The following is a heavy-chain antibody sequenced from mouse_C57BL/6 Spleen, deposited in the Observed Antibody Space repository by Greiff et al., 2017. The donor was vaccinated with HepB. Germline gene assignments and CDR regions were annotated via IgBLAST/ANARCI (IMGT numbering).Heavy chain of an antibody. D-gene: IGHD3-3*01. CDR2: IYPGSGST. CDR1: GYTFTSYW. J-gene: IGHJ4*01. CDR3: ARFRDSTGYYAMDY. V-gene: IGHV1-55*01. Sequence: QVQLQQPGAELVKPGASVKMSCKASGYTFTSYWITWVKQRPGQGLEWIGDIYPGSGSTNYNEKFKSKATLTVDTSSSTAYMQLSSLTSEDSAVYYCARFRDSTGYYAMDYWGQGTSVTVSS.